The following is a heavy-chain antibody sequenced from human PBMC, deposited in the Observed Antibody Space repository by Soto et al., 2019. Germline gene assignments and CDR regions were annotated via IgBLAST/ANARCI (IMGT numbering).Heavy chain of an antibody. CDR1: GFTFSSYG. V-gene: IGHV3-30*18. CDR2: ISYDGSNK. CDR3: AKDRWGDILSGTYRGGWFDP. J-gene: IGHJ5*02. D-gene: IGHD3-9*01. Sequence: QVQLVESGGGVVQPGRSLRLSCAASGFTFSSYGMHWVRQAPGKGLEWVAVISYDGSNKYHGDSVKGRFTISRDNSKNTLYLQMNSLRAEDPAVYYCAKDRWGDILSGTYRGGWFDPWGQGTVVTVSS.